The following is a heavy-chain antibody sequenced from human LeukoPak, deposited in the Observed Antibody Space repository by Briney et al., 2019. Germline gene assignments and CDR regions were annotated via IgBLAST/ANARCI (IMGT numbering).Heavy chain of an antibody. CDR1: GYTFTSYG. J-gene: IGHJ4*02. V-gene: IGHV1-18*01. CDR2: ISAYNGNT. CDR3: ARGHVRGYSTL. D-gene: IGHD6-13*01. Sequence: ASVKVSCKASGYTFTSYGITWVRQAPGQGLEWMGWISAYNGNTNYAQKLQGRVTMTRNTSISTAYMELSSLRSEDTAVYYCARGHVRGYSTLWGQGTLVTVSS.